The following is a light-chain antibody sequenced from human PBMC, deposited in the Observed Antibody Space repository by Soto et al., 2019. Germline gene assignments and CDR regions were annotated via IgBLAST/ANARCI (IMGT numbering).Light chain of an antibody. CDR1: SSDVGSYNL. Sequence: QPLLPQPSSVSGSHGHSSTIFYTETSSDVGSYNLVSWYQQHPGKAPKLMIYEGSKRPSGVSNRFSGSKSGNTASLTISGLQAEDEADYYCCSYAGSAYVFGTGTKVTVL. CDR3: CSYAGSAYV. J-gene: IGLJ1*01. CDR2: EGS. V-gene: IGLV2-23*01.